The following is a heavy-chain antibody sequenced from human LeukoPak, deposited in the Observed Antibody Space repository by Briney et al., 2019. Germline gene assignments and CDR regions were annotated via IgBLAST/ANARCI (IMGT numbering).Heavy chain of an antibody. CDR1: GFTFTSSA. Sequence: GTSVKVSFKASGFTFTSSAMQWVRQARGQRLEWIGWIVVGSGNTNYAQKFQERVTITRDMSTSTAYMELSSLRSEDTAVYYCAAVPYYYDSSGSLRAFDIWGQGTMVTVSS. J-gene: IGHJ3*02. V-gene: IGHV1-58*02. CDR2: IVVGSGNT. D-gene: IGHD3-22*01. CDR3: AAVPYYYDSSGSLRAFDI.